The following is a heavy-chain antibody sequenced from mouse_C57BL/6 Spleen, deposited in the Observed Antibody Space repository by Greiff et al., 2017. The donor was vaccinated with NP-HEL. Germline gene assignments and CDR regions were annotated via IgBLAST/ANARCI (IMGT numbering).Heavy chain of an antibody. J-gene: IGHJ2*01. CDR2: IHPNSGST. Sequence: VQLQQPGAELVKPGASVKLSCKASGYTFTSYWMHWVKQRPGQGLEWIGMIHPNSGSTNYNEKFKSKATLTVDKSSSTAYMQLSSLTSEDSAVYYCARSDWGGSSYDFDYWGQGTTLTVSS. CDR3: ARSDWGGSSYDFDY. D-gene: IGHD1-1*01. CDR1: GYTFTSYW. V-gene: IGHV1-64*01.